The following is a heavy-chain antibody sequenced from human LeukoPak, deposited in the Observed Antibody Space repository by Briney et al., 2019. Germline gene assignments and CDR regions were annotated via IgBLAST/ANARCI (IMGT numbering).Heavy chain of an antibody. CDR1: GGSITSRSNY. V-gene: IGHV4-39*07. J-gene: IGHJ4*02. Sequence: SETLSLTCTVSGGSITSRSNYWSWIRQPPGKGLEWIGEINHSGSTNYNPSLKSRVTISVDTSKNQFSLKLSSVTAADTAVYYCARFKGRTRIDYWGQGTLVTVSS. CDR3: ARFKGRTRIDY. CDR2: INHSGST. D-gene: IGHD1-7*01.